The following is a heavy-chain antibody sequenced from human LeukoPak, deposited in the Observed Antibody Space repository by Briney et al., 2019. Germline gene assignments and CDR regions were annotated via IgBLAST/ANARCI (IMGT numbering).Heavy chain of an antibody. D-gene: IGHD6-6*01. V-gene: IGHV3-21*01. J-gene: IGHJ4*02. CDR3: ARCSGVFGSSGY. Sequence: GGSLRLSCVAPGFSFSRYSMNWVRQAPGKGLEWVSTISSGTGSDIYYADSVRGRFTIYRDNTKNSLYLQLNSLRTEDTAVYTCARCSGVFGSSGYWGQGTLVTVSS. CDR2: ISSGTGSDI. CDR1: GFSFSRYS.